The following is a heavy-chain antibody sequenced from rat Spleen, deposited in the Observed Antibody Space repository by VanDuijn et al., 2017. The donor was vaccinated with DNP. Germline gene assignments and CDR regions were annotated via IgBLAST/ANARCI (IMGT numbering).Heavy chain of an antibody. J-gene: IGHJ2*01. V-gene: IGHV3-1*01. Sequence: EVQLQESGPGLVKPSQSLSLTCSVTGYSITSNYWAWIRKFPGNKMEWIGHISYSGSTSYHPSLKSRISITRDTSKNQFFLQLNSVTTEDTATYYCARITMGMTVFDYWGQGVMVTVSS. CDR1: GYSITSNY. D-gene: IGHD1-7*01. CDR3: ARITMGMTVFDY. CDR2: ISYSGST.